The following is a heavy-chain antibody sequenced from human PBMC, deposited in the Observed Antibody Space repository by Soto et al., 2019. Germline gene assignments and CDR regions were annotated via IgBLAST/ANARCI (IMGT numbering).Heavy chain of an antibody. CDR2: INSDGSST. CDR3: ASNYYDSSGYYFPFDY. D-gene: IGHD3-22*01. Sequence: PGGSLRLSCAASGFTFSSYWMHWVRQAPGKGLVWVSRINSDGSSTSYADSVKGRFTISRDNAKNTLYLQMNSLRAEDTAVYYCASNYYDSSGYYFPFDYWGQGTLVTVSS. J-gene: IGHJ4*02. V-gene: IGHV3-74*01. CDR1: GFTFSSYW.